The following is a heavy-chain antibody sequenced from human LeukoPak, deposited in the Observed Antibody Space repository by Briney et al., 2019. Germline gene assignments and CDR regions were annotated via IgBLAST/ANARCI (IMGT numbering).Heavy chain of an antibody. D-gene: IGHD3-10*01. J-gene: IGHJ4*02. CDR1: GGSFSGYY. CDR3: ARVGLMGRFDY. V-gene: IGHV4-34*01. CDR2: INHSGST. Sequence: SETLSLTCAVYGGSFSGYYWSWIRQPPGKGLEWIGEINHSGSTNYNPSLKRRVTISVDTSKNQFSLKLSSVTAADTAVYYCARVGLMGRFDYWGQGTLVTVSS.